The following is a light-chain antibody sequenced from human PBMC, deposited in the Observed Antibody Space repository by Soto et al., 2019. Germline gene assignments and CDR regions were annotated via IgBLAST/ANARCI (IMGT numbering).Light chain of an antibody. CDR3: QQYGSSST. V-gene: IGKV1-9*01. CDR2: AAS. Sequence: IQLTQSPSSLSSSVGDRVTITCRASQGISSHLAWYQQKPGRAPKLLIYAASTLQSGVPSRFSGSGSGTDFTLTISSLEPEDFAVYYCQQYGSSSTFGQGTRLEIK. J-gene: IGKJ5*01. CDR1: QGISSH.